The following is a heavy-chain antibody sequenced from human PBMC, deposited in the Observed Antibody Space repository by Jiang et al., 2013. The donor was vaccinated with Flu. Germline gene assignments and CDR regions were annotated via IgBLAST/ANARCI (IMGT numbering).Heavy chain of an antibody. V-gene: IGHV5-51*01. CDR3: ARHAIRHIVATIEGNWFDP. D-gene: IGHD5-12*01. CDR1: GYSFTSYW. J-gene: IGHJ5*02. Sequence: GAEVKKPGESLKISCKGSGYSFTSYWIGWVRQMPGKGLEWMGIIYPGDSDTRYSPSFQGQVTISADKSISTAYLQWSSLKASDTAMYYCARHAIRHIVATIEGNWFDPWGHGEPWSPSP. CDR2: IYPGDSDT.